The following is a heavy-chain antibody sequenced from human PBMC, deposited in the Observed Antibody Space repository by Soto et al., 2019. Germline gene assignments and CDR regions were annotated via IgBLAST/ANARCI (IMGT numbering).Heavy chain of an antibody. Sequence: QVQLVQSGGEVRKPGASVKVSCKASGYTFSNYGVSWVRQAPGQGLERMGWISAYNGKPNYAHNIQGRVTMTIDTSTTTAYMELRSLRSDDTAVYYCARQSNDLWSDSPDFDYWGQGTLVTVS. V-gene: IGHV1-18*04. CDR2: ISAYNGKP. CDR1: GYTFSNYG. CDR3: ARQSNDLWSDSPDFDY. D-gene: IGHD3-3*01. J-gene: IGHJ4*02.